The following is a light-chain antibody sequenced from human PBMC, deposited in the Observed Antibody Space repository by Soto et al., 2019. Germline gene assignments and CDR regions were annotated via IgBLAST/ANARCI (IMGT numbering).Light chain of an antibody. CDR1: QSISNW. V-gene: IGKV1-5*03. CDR3: QQLNGYLELT. J-gene: IGKJ4*01. CDR2: KAS. Sequence: DIQMTQSPSTLSASVGDRVTITGLASQSISNWLAWYQQKPGKAPKLLIYKASTLKSGVPSRFSGSRSGTEFTLTISSLQPEDFATYYCQQLNGYLELTFGGGTKVDIK.